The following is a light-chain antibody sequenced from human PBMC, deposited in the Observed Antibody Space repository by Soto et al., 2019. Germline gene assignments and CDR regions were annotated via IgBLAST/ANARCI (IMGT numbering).Light chain of an antibody. V-gene: IGKV3-11*01. J-gene: IGKJ5*01. CDR2: DAS. CDR3: QQRSNWPPPIT. CDR1: QSVSSY. Sequence: EIVMTQSPATVSLSPGERATLSCRASQSVSSYLAWCQQKPGQAPRLLIYDASNRATGIPARFSGSGSGTDFTLTISSLEPEDFAVYYCQQRSNWPPPITFGQGTRLEI.